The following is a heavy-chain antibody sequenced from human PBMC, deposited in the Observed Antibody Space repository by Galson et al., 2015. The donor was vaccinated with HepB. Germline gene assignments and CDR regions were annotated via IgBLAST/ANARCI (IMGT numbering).Heavy chain of an antibody. CDR3: ARANWGSGFGGGFDP. Sequence: CAMSGDSVSSNSAAWNWIRQSPSRGLEWLGRTFYRYKRNNDYAVSVKSRITINPDTAKNQFSLQLKSVTPEDTAVYYCARANWGSGFGGGFDPWGQGTLVTVSS. V-gene: IGHV6-1*01. CDR1: GDSVSSNSAA. CDR2: TFYRYKRNN. D-gene: IGHD7-27*01. J-gene: IGHJ5*02.